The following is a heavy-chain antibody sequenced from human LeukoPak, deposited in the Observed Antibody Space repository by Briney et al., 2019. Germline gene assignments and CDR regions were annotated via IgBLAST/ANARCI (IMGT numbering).Heavy chain of an antibody. J-gene: IGHJ6*03. V-gene: IGHV3-23*01. D-gene: IGHD5-24*01. CDR3: AKGGEATMRDGYNYYYYYMEV. CDR2: ISGSGGHT. Sequence: GGSLRLSCATSGITLCIHAMSWVRQAPGKGLEWVSLISGSGGHTYYGDSVKGRFTISRDNSKNTFYLQMNSLRADDTAVYYCAKGGEATMRDGYNYYYYYMEVWGKGTTVTVSS. CDR1: GITLCIHA.